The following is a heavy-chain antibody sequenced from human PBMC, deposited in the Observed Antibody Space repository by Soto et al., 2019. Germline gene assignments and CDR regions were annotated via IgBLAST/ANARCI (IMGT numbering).Heavy chain of an antibody. CDR3: ARSSGSPMASHI. CDR2: IIPIFGTA. D-gene: IGHD3-10*01. CDR1: GGTFSSYA. J-gene: IGHJ3*02. Sequence: ASVKVSCKASGGTFSSYAISWVRQAPGQGLEWMGGIIPIFGTANYAQKFQGRVTITADESTSTAYMELSSLRSEDTAVYYCARSSGSPMASHICGQGTMVTVSS. V-gene: IGHV1-69*13.